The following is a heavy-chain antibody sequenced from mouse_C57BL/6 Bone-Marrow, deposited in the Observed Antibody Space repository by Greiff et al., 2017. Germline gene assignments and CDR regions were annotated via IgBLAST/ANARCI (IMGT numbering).Heavy chain of an antibody. CDR2: IYPGDGDT. CDR3: ARKGTTRDYFDY. V-gene: IGHV1-80*01. D-gene: IGHD1-1*01. CDR1: GYAFSSYW. J-gene: IGHJ2*01. Sequence: QVQLQQPGAELVRPGTSVKLSCKASGYAFSSYWMNWVKQRPGKGLEWIGQIYPGDGDTNYNGKFKGKATLTADKSSSTAYMQLSSLTSEDSAVYFCARKGTTRDYFDYWGQGTTLTVSS.